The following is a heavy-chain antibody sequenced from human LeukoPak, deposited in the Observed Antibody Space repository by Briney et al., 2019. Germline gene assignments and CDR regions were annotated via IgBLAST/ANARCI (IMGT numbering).Heavy chain of an antibody. J-gene: IGHJ4*02. CDR1: EFTFTSYE. D-gene: IGHD3-22*01. CDR3: ARDPYDYDSSGLLTPYYFDY. Sequence: GGSLRLSCAASEFTFTSYELNWVRQAPRKGLEWVSYISSSGNTISYADSVKGRFTISRDNAKNSLYLQVISLRAEDTAVYYCARDPYDYDSSGLLTPYYFDYWGQGTLVTVSS. V-gene: IGHV3-48*03. CDR2: ISSSGNTI.